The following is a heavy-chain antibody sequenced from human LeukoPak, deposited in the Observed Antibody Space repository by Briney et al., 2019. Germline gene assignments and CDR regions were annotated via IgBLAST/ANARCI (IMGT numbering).Heavy chain of an antibody. CDR2: INPNSVHT. V-gene: IGHV1-2*02. J-gene: IGHJ5*02. CDR3: ARGPSRYYYDSSGYRSYGGSWFDP. CDR1: GYTFTGYY. D-gene: IGHD3-22*01. Sequence: ASVKVSCKASGYTFTGYYIHWVRQAPGQGLEWMGYINPNSVHTNFAQKFQGRVTMTRDTSISTAYMELSRLRSDDTAVYYCARGPSRYYYDSSGYRSYGGSWFDPWGQGTLVTVSS.